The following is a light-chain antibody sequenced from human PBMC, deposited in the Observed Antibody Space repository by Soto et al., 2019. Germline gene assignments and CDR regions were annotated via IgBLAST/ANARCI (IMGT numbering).Light chain of an antibody. CDR3: QQYASSPLT. CDR1: QRIDFNY. Sequence: PGERATLSCRASQRIDFNYLAWYQHKPGQAPRLLIYGASSRATGIPDRVSGSGSGTDFTLTISRLEPEDLAVYYCQQYASSPLTFGGGTKVEIK. J-gene: IGKJ4*01. CDR2: GAS. V-gene: IGKV3-20*01.